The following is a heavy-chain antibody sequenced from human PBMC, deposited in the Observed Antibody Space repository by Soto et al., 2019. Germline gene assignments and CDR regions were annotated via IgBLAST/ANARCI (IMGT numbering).Heavy chain of an antibody. CDR2: IWFDGSNK. Sequence: QVQLVESGGGVVQPGRSLRLSCAASGFDFSTYGMHWVRQAPGKGLEWVADIWFDGSNKYYADSVRGRFIISRDNSKNTLFLQLNSLRAEDTAVYYCARAVGPFDYWGQGTLVTVSS. D-gene: IGHD1-26*01. CDR3: ARAVGPFDY. V-gene: IGHV3-33*01. J-gene: IGHJ4*02. CDR1: GFDFSTYG.